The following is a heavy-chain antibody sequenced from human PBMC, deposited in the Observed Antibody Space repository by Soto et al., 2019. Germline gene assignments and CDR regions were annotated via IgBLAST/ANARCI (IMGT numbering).Heavy chain of an antibody. J-gene: IGHJ5*02. CDR1: GGSISSGDYY. CDR3: ARGGRCISNICWWGFDP. V-gene: IGHV4-30-4*02. Sequence: SETLSLTCTVSGGSISSGDYYWSWIRQPPGKGLEWIGYIYYSGSTYYNPSLKSRVTISVDRSKNQFSLKLRSVIAEDTAVYYCARGGRCISNICWWGFDPWGQGTLVTVSS. CDR2: IYYSGST. D-gene: IGHD2-2*01.